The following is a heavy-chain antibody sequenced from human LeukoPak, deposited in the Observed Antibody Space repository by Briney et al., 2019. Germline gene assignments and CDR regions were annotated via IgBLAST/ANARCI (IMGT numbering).Heavy chain of an antibody. Sequence: GGSLRLSRAASGFSFSSYAMSWVRQAPGKGLEWVSAISGSGGSTDYADSVKGRFTISRDNSKNTLYLQMNSLRAEDTAVYYCAKIPGARFLEWLFFDYWGQGTLVTVSS. V-gene: IGHV3-23*01. J-gene: IGHJ4*02. CDR1: GFSFSSYA. CDR2: ISGSGGST. D-gene: IGHD3-3*01. CDR3: AKIPGARFLEWLFFDY.